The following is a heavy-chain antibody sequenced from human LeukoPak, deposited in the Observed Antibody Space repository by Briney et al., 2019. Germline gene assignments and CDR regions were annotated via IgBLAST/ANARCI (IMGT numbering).Heavy chain of an antibody. CDR3: ARLFRVVVPAANTHFDY. D-gene: IGHD2-2*01. J-gene: IGHJ4*02. CDR1: GFIFSSYS. Sequence: PGGSLRLSCAASGFIFSSYSMSWVRQAAGKGLEWVAVISYDGSNKYYADSVKGRFTISRDNSKNTLYLQMNSLRAEDTAVYYCARLFRVVVPAANTHFDYWGQGTLVTVSS. V-gene: IGHV3-30*04. CDR2: ISYDGSNK.